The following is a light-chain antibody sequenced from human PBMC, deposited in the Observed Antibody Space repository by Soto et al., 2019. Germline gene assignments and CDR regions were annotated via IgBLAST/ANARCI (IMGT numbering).Light chain of an antibody. CDR2: DAS. CDR1: QSVSSY. Sequence: EIVLTQSPATLSLSPGDRATLSCRASQSVSSYLAWYQQKPGQAPRLLIYDASNRATGIPGWVSRSGSGRDFSLTIGTLEPEDFAVYYCQDRNNWPQLTFGGGTKVEIK. V-gene: IGKV3-11*02. J-gene: IGKJ4*01. CDR3: QDRNNWPQLT.